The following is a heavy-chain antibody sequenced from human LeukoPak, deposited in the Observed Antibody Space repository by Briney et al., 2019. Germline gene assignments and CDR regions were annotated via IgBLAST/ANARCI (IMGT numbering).Heavy chain of an antibody. D-gene: IGHD3-22*01. V-gene: IGHV4-59*01. J-gene: IGHJ6*02. CDR1: GGSISSYY. CDR2: IYYSGST. Sequence: SETLSLTCTVSGGSISSYYWSWIRQPPGKGLEWIGYIYYSGSTNYNPSLKSRVTISVDTSKNQFSLKLSSVTAADTAVYYCARFMIGVVYDSSGYPRDYYYGMDVWGQGTTVTVSS. CDR3: ARFMIGVVYDSSGYPRDYYYGMDV.